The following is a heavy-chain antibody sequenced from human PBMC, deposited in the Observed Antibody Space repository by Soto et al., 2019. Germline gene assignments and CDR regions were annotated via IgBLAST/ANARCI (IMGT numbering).Heavy chain of an antibody. CDR1: GGSVSSLNW. Sequence: QLQLQESGPGLVKPSGTLSLTCAVSGGSVSSLNWWSWVRQSPGKGLEWIGEIFHSGTTNYNPSRKSRVTISIDKSKNQFSLNLSSVTAADTAVYYCARGGLTWGEYWGQGALVTVCS. J-gene: IGHJ4*02. V-gene: IGHV4-4*02. CDR2: IFHSGTT. D-gene: IGHD3-16*01. CDR3: ARGGLTWGEY.